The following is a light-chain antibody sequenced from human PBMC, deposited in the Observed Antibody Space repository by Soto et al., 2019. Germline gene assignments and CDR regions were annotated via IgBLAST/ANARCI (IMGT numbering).Light chain of an antibody. Sequence: EVVMTQSPATLSVSPGERATLSCRASQTVVRNLAWYRQPPGQAPRLLISGASTRATGIPARFSGSGSGTEFTLTISSLQSEDFAVYYCQQYNNWPLTFGGGTKVDI. CDR1: QTVVRN. V-gene: IGKV3-15*01. J-gene: IGKJ4*01. CDR3: QQYNNWPLT. CDR2: GAS.